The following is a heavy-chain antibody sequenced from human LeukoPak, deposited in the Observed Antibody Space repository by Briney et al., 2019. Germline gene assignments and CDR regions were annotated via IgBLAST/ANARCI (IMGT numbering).Heavy chain of an antibody. CDR1: GGSISSSSYY. D-gene: IGHD4-17*01. J-gene: IGHJ4*02. V-gene: IGHV4-39*07. CDR3: ARDPAAYDYGDYGGY. Sequence: SETLSLTCTVSGGSISSSSYYWGWIRQPPGKGLEWIGSIYYSGSTYYNPSLKSRVTISVDTSKNQFSLKLGSVTAADTAVYYCARDPAAYDYGDYGGYWGQGTLVTVSS. CDR2: IYYSGST.